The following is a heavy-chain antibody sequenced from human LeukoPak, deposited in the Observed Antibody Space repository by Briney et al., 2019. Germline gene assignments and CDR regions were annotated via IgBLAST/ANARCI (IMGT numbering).Heavy chain of an antibody. CDR1: GFTFSSYA. Sequence: GRSLRLSCAASGFTFSSYAMHWVRQAPGKGLEWVAVISYDGSNKYYADSVKGRFTISRDNSKNTLYLQMNSLRAEDTAVYYCARGAYYYVRAPRGGFDYWGQGTLVTVSS. V-gene: IGHV3-30-3*01. J-gene: IGHJ4*02. D-gene: IGHD3-10*02. CDR2: ISYDGSNK. CDR3: ARGAYYYVRAPRGGFDY.